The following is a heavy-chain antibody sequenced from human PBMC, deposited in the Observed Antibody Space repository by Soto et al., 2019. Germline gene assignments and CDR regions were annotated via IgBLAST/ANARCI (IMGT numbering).Heavy chain of an antibody. V-gene: IGHV4-59*07. CDR2: IYYSGST. Sequence: SDTLSLNCTVSGGSISRYYRTWIRQPPGKGLEWIGYIYYSGSTNYNPSLKSRVTISVDTSKNQFSLTLSSVTSADTAVYYCAIGGSVSYYNPYYFDYWGQGTLVTVSS. D-gene: IGHD3-10*01. CDR1: GGSISRYY. J-gene: IGHJ4*02. CDR3: AIGGSVSYYNPYYFDY.